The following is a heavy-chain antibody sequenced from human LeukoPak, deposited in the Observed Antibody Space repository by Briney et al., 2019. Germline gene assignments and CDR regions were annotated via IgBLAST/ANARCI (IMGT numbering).Heavy chain of an antibody. CDR2: IYYSGSA. Sequence: SKTLSLTCTVSGGSISSSSYYWGWIRQPPGKGLEWIGYIYYSGSAKYNPSLKSRVTLSVDTSKNQFSLKLSSVTAADTAVYYCARSYGSGNYFDYWGQGTLVTVSS. CDR1: GGSISSSSYY. J-gene: IGHJ4*02. CDR3: ARSYGSGNYFDY. D-gene: IGHD3-10*01. V-gene: IGHV4-61*05.